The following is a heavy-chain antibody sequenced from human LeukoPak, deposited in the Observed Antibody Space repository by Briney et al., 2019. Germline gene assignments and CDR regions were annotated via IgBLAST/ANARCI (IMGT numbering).Heavy chain of an antibody. CDR3: ASLASSSWYYFDY. J-gene: IGHJ4*02. CDR1: GFTFSSYA. V-gene: IGHV3-30*04. CDR2: ISYDGSNK. Sequence: GGSLRLSCAASGFTFSSYAMHRVRQAPGKGLEWVAVISYDGSNKYYADSVKGRFTISRDNSKNTLYLQMNSLRAEDTAVYYCASLASSSWYYFDYWGQGTLVTVSS. D-gene: IGHD6-13*01.